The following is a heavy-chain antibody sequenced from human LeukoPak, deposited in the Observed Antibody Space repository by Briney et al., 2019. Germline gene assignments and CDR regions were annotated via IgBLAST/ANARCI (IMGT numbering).Heavy chain of an antibody. Sequence: GRSLRLSCAASGFTFSSYSMNWVRQAPGKGLEWVSSISSSSSYIYYADSVKGRFTISRDNAKNSLYLQMNSLRAGDTAVYYCARDKDGYYYFDYWGQGTLVTVSS. V-gene: IGHV3-21*01. CDR1: GFTFSSYS. CDR3: ARDKDGYYYFDY. D-gene: IGHD5-24*01. J-gene: IGHJ4*02. CDR2: ISSSSSYI.